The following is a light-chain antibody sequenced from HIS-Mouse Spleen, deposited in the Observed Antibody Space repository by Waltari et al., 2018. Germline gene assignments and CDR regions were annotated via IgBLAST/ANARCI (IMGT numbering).Light chain of an antibody. Sequence: QSALTQPASVSGSPGQSITISCTGTSSDVGGYNYVSWYQQHRGKAPKLMIYEISHRPSGVSNRFSGSKSGNTASLTISGLQAEDEADYYCSSYTSSSTPVVFGGGTKLTVL. CDR3: SSYTSSSTPVV. V-gene: IGLV2-14*01. J-gene: IGLJ2*01. CDR2: EIS. CDR1: SSDVGGYNY.